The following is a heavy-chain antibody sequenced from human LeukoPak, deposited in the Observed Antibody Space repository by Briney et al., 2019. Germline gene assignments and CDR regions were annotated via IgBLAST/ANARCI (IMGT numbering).Heavy chain of an antibody. CDR3: ARIVPADYYYMDV. V-gene: IGHV3-48*04. D-gene: IGHD2-2*01. J-gene: IGHJ6*03. Sequence: GGSLRLSCAASGFTFSSYSMNWVRQAPGKGLEWISFVSISSGTIYYADSVKGRFRISRDNAKSSLDLEMNSLRAEDTAVYYCARIVPADYYYMDVWGKGTTVTVSS. CDR2: VSISSGTI. CDR1: GFTFSSYS.